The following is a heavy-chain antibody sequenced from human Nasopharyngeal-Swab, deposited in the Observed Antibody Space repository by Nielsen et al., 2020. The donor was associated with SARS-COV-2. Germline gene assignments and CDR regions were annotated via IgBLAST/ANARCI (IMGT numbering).Heavy chain of an antibody. D-gene: IGHD4-11*01. Sequence: WSRQPPGKGLEWEGFIRSKAYGGTTEYAASVKGRFTISRDDSKSIAYLQMNSLKTEDTAVYYCTRDRLAVTTYYYYYYMDVWGKGTTVTVSS. CDR3: TRDRLAVTTYYYYYYMDV. CDR2: IRSKAYGGTT. J-gene: IGHJ6*03. V-gene: IGHV3-49*02.